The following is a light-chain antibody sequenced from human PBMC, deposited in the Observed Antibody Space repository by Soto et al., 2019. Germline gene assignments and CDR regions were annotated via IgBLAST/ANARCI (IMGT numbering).Light chain of an antibody. V-gene: IGKV3-20*01. CDR2: GAT. CDR1: QSVSSNS. CDR3: QQYDSSPRT. Sequence: ENVLTQSPGTLSLSPGERANLSCRASQSVSSNSLAWYQQKSGQAPRLLIYGATNMAAGIPDRFNGSGSGTDFTLTISRLEPEDFAVYYCQQYDSSPRTFGQGTKVEIK. J-gene: IGKJ1*01.